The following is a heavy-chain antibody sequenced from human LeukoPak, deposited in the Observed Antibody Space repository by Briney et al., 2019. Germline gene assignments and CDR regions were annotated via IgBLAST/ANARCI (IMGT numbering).Heavy chain of an antibody. CDR3: ARDGTSGAFDI. CDR1: LGSISSYY. Sequence: LSGTLSLTRTVSLGSISSYYWSGIRQPPGKGGEWIGYIYYSGSTNYNPSLKSRVTISVDTSKNQFSLKLSSVAAADTAVYYCARDGTSGAFDIWGQGTMVTVSS. CDR2: IYYSGST. D-gene: IGHD3-3*01. V-gene: IGHV4-59*01. J-gene: IGHJ3*02.